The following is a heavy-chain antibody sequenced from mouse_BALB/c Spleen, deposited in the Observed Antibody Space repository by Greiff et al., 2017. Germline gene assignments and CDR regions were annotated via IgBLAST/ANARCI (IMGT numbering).Heavy chain of an antibody. Sequence: QVQLKESGAELVRPGASVKVSCKASGYAFTNYTIDWVKQRPGQGLEWIGVISPGSGCTNYNEKFKGKATLTADKSSSTAYMQLISLTSSDSAVYYCSTCEGYDDGYAMDDWGQGTSVTVSS. V-gene: IGHV1-54*01. CDR3: STCEGYDDGYAMDD. CDR1: GYAFTNYT. D-gene: IGHD2-2*01. J-gene: IGHJ4*01. CDR2: ISPGSGCT.